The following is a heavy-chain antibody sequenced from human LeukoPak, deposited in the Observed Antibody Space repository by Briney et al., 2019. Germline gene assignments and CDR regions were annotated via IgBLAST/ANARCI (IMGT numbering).Heavy chain of an antibody. CDR1: SGSISSSNW. V-gene: IGHV4-4*02. Sequence: PSETLSLTCAVSSGSISSSNWWSWVRQPPGKGLEWIGEIYHSGSTNYNPSLKSRVTISVDKSKNQFSLKLSSVTAADTAVYYCARGPDIVVVVAATLDWYFDLWGRGTLVTVSS. D-gene: IGHD2-15*01. CDR3: ARGPDIVVVVAATLDWYFDL. CDR2: IYHSGST. J-gene: IGHJ2*01.